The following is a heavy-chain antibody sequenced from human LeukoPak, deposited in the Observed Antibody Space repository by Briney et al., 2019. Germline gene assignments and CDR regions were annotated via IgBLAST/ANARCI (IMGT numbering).Heavy chain of an antibody. V-gene: IGHV4-34*01. Sequence: SETLSLTCAVYGGSFSGYYWSWIRQPPGKGLEWIGKINHSGSTNYNPSLKSRVTISVDTSKNQFSLKLSSVTAADTAVYYCAREGQWLVPWAAFDIWGQGTMVTVSS. J-gene: IGHJ3*02. CDR1: GGSFSGYY. D-gene: IGHD6-19*01. CDR2: INHSGST. CDR3: AREGQWLVPWAAFDI.